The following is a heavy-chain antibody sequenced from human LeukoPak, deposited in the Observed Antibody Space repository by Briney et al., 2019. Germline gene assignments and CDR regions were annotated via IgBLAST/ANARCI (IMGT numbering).Heavy chain of an antibody. J-gene: IGHJ4*02. Sequence: GGSLRLSCAVSGFTFSNFWMSWVRQAPGRGLEWVANIHPEGNEKYHVESVKGRFTISRDNAKNLLFLQMNALRVEDTAVYYCARGDDFSGDHWGQGTLVTVSS. D-gene: IGHD1-1*01. V-gene: IGHV3-7*04. CDR1: GFTFSNFW. CDR2: IHPEGNEK. CDR3: ARGDDFSGDH.